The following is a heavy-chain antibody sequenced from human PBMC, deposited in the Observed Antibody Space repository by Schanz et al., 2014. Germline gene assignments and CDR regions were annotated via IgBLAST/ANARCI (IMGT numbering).Heavy chain of an antibody. J-gene: IGHJ3*02. Sequence: QLQLQESGPGLVKPSETLSLTCTVSGASISGSSDYWGWIRQSPGKGLEWIGNIYYTGTTYYNPSLKIRVSISVDPSKTQVSLNLPSVTAADTAVFYCARRDNYLSAFDIWGQGTMVTVSS. CDR1: GASISGSSDY. D-gene: IGHD4-4*01. V-gene: IGHV4-39*01. CDR2: IYYTGTT. CDR3: ARRDNYLSAFDI.